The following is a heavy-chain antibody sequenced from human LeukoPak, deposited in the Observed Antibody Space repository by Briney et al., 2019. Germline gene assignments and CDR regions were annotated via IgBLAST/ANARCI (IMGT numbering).Heavy chain of an antibody. CDR1: GFTFSSYS. V-gene: IGHV3-21*04. CDR3: ARDAIVATMGGRDDDY. J-gene: IGHJ4*02. Sequence: PGGSLRLSCAASGFTFSSYSMNWVRQAPGKGLEWVSSISSSSSYIYYADSVKGRFTVSRDNAKKSLYLQMNSLRAEDTAVYYCARDAIVATMGGRDDDYWGQGTLVTVSS. CDR2: ISSSSSYI. D-gene: IGHD5-12*01.